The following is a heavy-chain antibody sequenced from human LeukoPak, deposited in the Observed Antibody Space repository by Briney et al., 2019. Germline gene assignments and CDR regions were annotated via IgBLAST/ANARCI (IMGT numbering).Heavy chain of an antibody. V-gene: IGHV5-51*01. CDR3: ARHPGLRYSYGVEYWFDP. J-gene: IGHJ5*02. CDR2: IYTGDSNT. D-gene: IGHD5-18*01. CDR1: GYRFTSYW. Sequence: GESLKISCQGSGYRFTSYWIGWVRQMPGKGLEWMGIIYTGDSNTKYSPSFQGQVTISVDKSISTAYLQWSSLKASDTAMYYCARHPGLRYSYGVEYWFDPWGQGTLVTVSS.